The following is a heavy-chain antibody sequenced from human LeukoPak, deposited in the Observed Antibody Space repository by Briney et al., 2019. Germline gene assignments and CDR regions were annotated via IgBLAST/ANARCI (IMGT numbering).Heavy chain of an antibody. CDR1: GYTFTGYY. Sequence: ASVKVSCKASGYTFTGYYMHWVRQAPGQGIEWMGRINPNSGGTNYAQNFQGRVTLTRGTSITTAYMELSSLRSDDTAVYCCARDSGYGNALDIWGQGTMVTVSS. J-gene: IGHJ3*02. CDR3: ARDSGYGNALDI. CDR2: INPNSGGT. V-gene: IGHV1-2*06. D-gene: IGHD5-18*01.